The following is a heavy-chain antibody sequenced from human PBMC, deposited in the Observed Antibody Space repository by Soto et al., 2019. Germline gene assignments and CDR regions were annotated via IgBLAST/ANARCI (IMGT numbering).Heavy chain of an antibody. CDR3: AKDQGSGWNHWYFDL. J-gene: IGHJ2*01. D-gene: IGHD6-19*01. CDR1: GFTFSSYG. V-gene: IGHV3-30*18. Sequence: QVQLVESGGGVVQPGRSLRLSFAASGFTFSSYGMHWVRQAPGKGLEWVAVISYDGSNKYYADSVKGRFTISRDNSKNTLYLQMNSLRAEDTAVYYCAKDQGSGWNHWYFDLWGRGTLVTVSS. CDR2: ISYDGSNK.